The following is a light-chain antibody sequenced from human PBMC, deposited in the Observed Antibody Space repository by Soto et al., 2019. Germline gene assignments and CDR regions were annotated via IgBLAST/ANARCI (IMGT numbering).Light chain of an antibody. CDR2: QDT. J-gene: IGLJ1*01. V-gene: IGLV3-25*02. CDR3: QSVDTSGSFV. CDR1: ALPKQY. Sequence: SYELTQPPSVAVSPGQTAKITCSGTALPKQYAAWYQQKPCQAPLLVISQDTERPSGIPERFSGSSSGTTVTLPISGVQAEDAADYYCQSVDTSGSFVLGTGTKVTVL.